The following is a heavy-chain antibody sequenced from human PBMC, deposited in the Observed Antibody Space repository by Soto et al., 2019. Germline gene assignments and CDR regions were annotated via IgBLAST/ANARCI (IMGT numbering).Heavy chain of an antibody. CDR3: ASEPQYYYDSSGSNWFDP. D-gene: IGHD3-22*01. J-gene: IGHJ5*02. CDR1: GGTFSSYA. V-gene: IGHV1-69*13. CDR2: IIPIFGTA. Sequence: GASVKVSCKASGGTFSSYAISWVRQAPGQGLEWMGGIIPIFGTANYAQKFQGRVTITADESTSTAYMELSSLRSEDTAVYYCASEPQYYYDSSGSNWFDPWGQGTLVTVSS.